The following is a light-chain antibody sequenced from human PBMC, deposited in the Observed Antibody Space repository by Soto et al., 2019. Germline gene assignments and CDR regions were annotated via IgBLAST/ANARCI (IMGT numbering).Light chain of an antibody. V-gene: IGKV3-20*01. CDR1: QSLRSTS. CDR3: QHYNSYSEA. CDR2: GAS. Sequence: EIVLTQSPRTLSLSPGERATLSCRASQSLRSTSLAWYQQKPGQAPRLLISGASTRAADIPDRFSGSGSGTDFTLTIGRLEPEDLATYYCQHYNSYSEAFGQGTKVELK. J-gene: IGKJ1*01.